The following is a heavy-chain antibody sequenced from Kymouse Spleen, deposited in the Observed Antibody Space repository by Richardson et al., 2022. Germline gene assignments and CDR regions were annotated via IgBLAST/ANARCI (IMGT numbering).Heavy chain of an antibody. D-gene: IGHD5-12*01. CDR3: AKDRRWLRPLYYYYYGMDV. V-gene: IGHV3-30*18. CDR1: GFTFSSYG. Sequence: QVQLVESGGGVVQPGRSLRLSCAASGFTFSSYGMHWVRQAPGKGLEWVAVISYDGSNKYYADSVKGRFTISRDNSKNTLYLQMNSLRAEDTAVYYCAKDRRWLRPLYYYYYGMDVWGQGTTVTVSS. J-gene: IGHJ6*02. CDR2: ISYDGSNK.